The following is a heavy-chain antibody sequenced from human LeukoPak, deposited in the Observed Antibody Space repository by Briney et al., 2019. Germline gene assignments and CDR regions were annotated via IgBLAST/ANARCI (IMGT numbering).Heavy chain of an antibody. CDR3: TRLDDITPYYFKGFDY. CDR1: GLTFSDSA. J-gene: IGHJ4*02. D-gene: IGHD3-22*01. V-gene: IGHV3-73*01. Sequence: GGSLRLSCAASGLTFSDSAMHWVRQASGEGLEWVGRIRSTANNYATAYSASVKSRFTISRDDSKNTAYLQMDSLKTEDTAVYYCTRLDDITPYYFKGFDYWGQGTLVTVSS. CDR2: IRSTANNYAT.